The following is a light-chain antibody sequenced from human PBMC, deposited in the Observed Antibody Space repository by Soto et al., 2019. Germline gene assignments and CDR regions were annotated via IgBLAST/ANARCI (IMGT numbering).Light chain of an antibody. CDR3: QRYGSSPLT. CDR2: DAS. V-gene: IGKV3-20*01. Sequence: EIVLTQSPGTLSLSPGERATLSCRASQSVSSNYLAWYKQKPGQAPRLLIYDASSRATGIPDSFSGSGSGTDFTLTISRLEPADFAVYYCQRYGSSPLTFGGGTKVEIK. J-gene: IGKJ4*01. CDR1: QSVSSNY.